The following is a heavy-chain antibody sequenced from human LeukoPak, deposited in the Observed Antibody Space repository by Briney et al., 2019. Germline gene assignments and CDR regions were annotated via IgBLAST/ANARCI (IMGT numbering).Heavy chain of an antibody. Sequence: TGGSLRLSCAASGFTLSSCAMHWVRQAPGKGLEWVAVVWSDGITKNYVDSVTGRFTISRDTSKNTLDLQMNSLRTEDTAVYYCARERDSRPFDYWGQGILVTVSS. J-gene: IGHJ4*02. CDR3: ARERDSRPFDY. D-gene: IGHD5-24*01. CDR1: GFTLSSCA. CDR2: VWSDGITK. V-gene: IGHV3-33*08.